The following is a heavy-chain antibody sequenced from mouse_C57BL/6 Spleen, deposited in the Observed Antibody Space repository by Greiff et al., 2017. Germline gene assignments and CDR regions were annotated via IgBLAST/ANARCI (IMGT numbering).Heavy chain of an antibody. D-gene: IGHD4-1*01. CDR1: GYTFTDYY. CDR2: INPYNGGT. V-gene: IGHV1-19*01. Sequence: VQLKQSGPVLVKPGASVKMSCKASGYTFTDYYMNWVKQSNGKSLEWIGVINPYNGGTSYNQKFKGKATLTVDKSSSTAYMELISLTSEDSAVYYCARSQLTGTRAMDYWGQGTSVTVSS. J-gene: IGHJ4*01. CDR3: ARSQLTGTRAMDY.